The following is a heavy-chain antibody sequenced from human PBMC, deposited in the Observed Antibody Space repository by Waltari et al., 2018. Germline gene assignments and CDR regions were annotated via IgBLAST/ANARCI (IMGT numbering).Heavy chain of an antibody. CDR2: MNPNSGNT. CDR3: ARGGGDTAMVTYYYFDY. Sequence: QVQLVQSGAEVKKPGASVKVSCKASGYTFTSYDINWVRQATGQGLEWMGWMNPNSGNTGDAQKFQGRVTITRNTSISTAYMELSSLRSEDTAVYYCARGGGDTAMVTYYYFDYWGQGTLVTVSS. D-gene: IGHD5-18*01. J-gene: IGHJ4*02. V-gene: IGHV1-8*03. CDR1: GYTFTSYD.